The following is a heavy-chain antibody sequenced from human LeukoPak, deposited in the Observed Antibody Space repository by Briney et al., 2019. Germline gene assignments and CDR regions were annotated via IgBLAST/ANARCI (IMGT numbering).Heavy chain of an antibody. D-gene: IGHD1-26*01. J-gene: IGHJ4*02. Sequence: GGSLRLSCTASGFTFSSYGMHWVRQAPGKGLEWVAVISYDGSNKYYADSVKGRFTISRDNSKNTVYLQMNSLRAEDTAVYYCAKGVGSTGSYFDYWGQGTLVTVSS. V-gene: IGHV3-30*18. CDR1: GFTFSSYG. CDR3: AKGVGSTGSYFDY. CDR2: ISYDGSNK.